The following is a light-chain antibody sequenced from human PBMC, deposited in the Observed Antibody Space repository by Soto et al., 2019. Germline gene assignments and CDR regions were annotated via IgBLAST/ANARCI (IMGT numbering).Light chain of an antibody. CDR3: SSYITSSTVI. CDR2: DVS. V-gene: IGLV2-14*01. J-gene: IGLJ2*01. CDR1: SSDVPGSNS. Sequence: QSVLTQPASVSGTRGQSITISCTGTSSDVPGSNSVSWYQQHPDKAPQLIIYDVSKRPSGVSPRFSASKSGDTASLTISGLQAEDEADYYCSSYITSSTVIFGGGTKLTV.